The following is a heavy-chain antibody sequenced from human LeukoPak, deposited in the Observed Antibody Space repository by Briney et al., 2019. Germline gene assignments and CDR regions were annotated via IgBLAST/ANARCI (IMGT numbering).Heavy chain of an antibody. J-gene: IGHJ6*03. CDR2: INHSGST. CDR1: GGSFSGYY. V-gene: IGHV4-34*01. Sequence: SETLSLTCAASGGSFSGYYWSWIRQPPGKGREWIGEINHSGSTNYHPSLKSRVTISVDTSKNQFSLKLSSVTAADTAVYYCARARYFDWLLNYYYMDVWGKGTTVTVSS. D-gene: IGHD3-9*01. CDR3: ARARYFDWLLNYYYMDV.